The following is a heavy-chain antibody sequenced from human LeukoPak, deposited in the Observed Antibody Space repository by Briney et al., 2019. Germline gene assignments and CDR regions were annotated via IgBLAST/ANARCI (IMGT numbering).Heavy chain of an antibody. D-gene: IGHD4/OR15-4a*01. CDR1: GFTFFNYW. CDR3: ARDVDYANPRHDY. J-gene: IGHJ4*02. V-gene: IGHV3-7*01. Sequence: GGSLRLSCEASGFTFFNYWMSWVRQAPGQGLEWVANIDLEGSQRFYVDSLKGRFTISRDNANNLVYLQMNSLRAEDTAVYYCARDVDYANPRHDYWGQGTLVTVSS. CDR2: IDLEGSQR.